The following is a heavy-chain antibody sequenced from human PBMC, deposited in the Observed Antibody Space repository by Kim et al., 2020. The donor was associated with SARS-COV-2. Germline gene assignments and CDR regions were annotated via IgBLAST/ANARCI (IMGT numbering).Heavy chain of an antibody. D-gene: IGHD6-19*01. Sequence: ADSVKGQFTISRDNSKNTLYLQMNSLRAEDTAVYYCARAGSSGWSYYFDYWGQGTLVTVSS. J-gene: IGHJ4*02. V-gene: IGHV3-30*01. CDR3: ARAGSSGWSYYFDY.